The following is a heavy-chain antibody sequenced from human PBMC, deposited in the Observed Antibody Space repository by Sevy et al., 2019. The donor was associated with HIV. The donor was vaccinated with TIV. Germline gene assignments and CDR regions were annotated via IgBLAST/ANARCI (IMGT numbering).Heavy chain of an antibody. D-gene: IGHD3-22*01. CDR3: ARDHYDSSGFDY. CDR2: IFYSGST. V-gene: IGHV4-59*01. J-gene: IGHJ4*02. CDR1: GGYINSYY. Sequence: SETLSLTCTVSGGYINSYYWSWIRQPPGKGLEWIGYIFYSGSTNYNPSLKRRFTISVDTSKNQFSLKLTWVPAADTAVYYGARDHYDSSGFDYWGQGTLVTVSS.